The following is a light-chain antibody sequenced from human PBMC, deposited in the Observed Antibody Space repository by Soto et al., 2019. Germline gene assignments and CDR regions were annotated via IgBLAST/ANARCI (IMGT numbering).Light chain of an antibody. CDR1: QGIRND. CDR3: LQDYNYPRT. Sequence: AIPMTKSPSSLSASVGDRVTITCRASQGIRNDLGWYQQKPGKAPKVLIYAVSSLQSGVPSRFSGSGSGTDFTLTISSLQPEDSATYYCLQDYNYPRTFGQGTKVEI. CDR2: AVS. V-gene: IGKV1-6*01. J-gene: IGKJ1*01.